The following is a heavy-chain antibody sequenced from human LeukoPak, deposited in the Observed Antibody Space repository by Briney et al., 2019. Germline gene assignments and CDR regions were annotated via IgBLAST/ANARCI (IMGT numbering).Heavy chain of an antibody. Sequence: GASVKVSCKASGYTFTSYYMHWVRQAPGQGLEWMGIINPSGGSTSYAQKLQGRVTMTTDTSTNTAYMELRSLRSDDTAVYYCAREGLGELTLDYWGQGTLVTVSS. D-gene: IGHD3-16*01. CDR1: GYTFTSYY. CDR2: INPSGGST. V-gene: IGHV1-46*01. CDR3: AREGLGELTLDY. J-gene: IGHJ4*02.